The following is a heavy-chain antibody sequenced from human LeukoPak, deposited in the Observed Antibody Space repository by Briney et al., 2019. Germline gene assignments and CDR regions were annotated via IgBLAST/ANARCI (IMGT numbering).Heavy chain of an antibody. Sequence: PGGSLRLSCAASGFTFSSYSMNWVRQAPGKGLEWVSSISSSSSYIYYADSVKGRFTISRDNAKNSLYLQMNSLIAEDTAVYHCARGHSSGYYRVPRLPAGKTFYFDYWGQGTLVTVSS. CDR2: ISSSSSYI. J-gene: IGHJ4*02. CDR3: ARGHSSGYYRVPRLPAGKTFYFDY. D-gene: IGHD3-22*01. V-gene: IGHV3-21*01. CDR1: GFTFSSYS.